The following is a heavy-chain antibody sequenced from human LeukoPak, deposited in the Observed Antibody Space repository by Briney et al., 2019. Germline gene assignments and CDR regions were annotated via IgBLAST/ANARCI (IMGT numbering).Heavy chain of an antibody. Sequence: SQTLSLTCTVSGGSISIGGYYRSWIRQHPGKGLEWIGYIYYSGSTYYNPSLKSRVTKSVDTSKNQFSLKLSSVTAADTAVYYCARLKVDTASLVYWGQGTLVTISS. V-gene: IGHV4-31*03. J-gene: IGHJ4*02. CDR3: ARLKVDTASLVY. CDR2: IYYSGST. D-gene: IGHD5-18*01. CDR1: GGSISIGGYY.